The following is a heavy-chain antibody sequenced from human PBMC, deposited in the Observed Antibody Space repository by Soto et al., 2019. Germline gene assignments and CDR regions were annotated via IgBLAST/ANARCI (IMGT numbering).Heavy chain of an antibody. CDR3: ARDRYFYDSRGYYRTLDS. Sequence: PSETLSLAGSISGGSFINDYWTWIRQSPGEGLEWIGYIFHSGITDYNPSVKSRVTISIDKSRNLFSLTLTSVTAADTAVYYCARDRYFYDSRGYYRTLDSWGQGTLVTVSS. CDR2: IFHSGIT. CDR1: GGSFINDY. J-gene: IGHJ5*01. V-gene: IGHV4-59*01. D-gene: IGHD3-22*01.